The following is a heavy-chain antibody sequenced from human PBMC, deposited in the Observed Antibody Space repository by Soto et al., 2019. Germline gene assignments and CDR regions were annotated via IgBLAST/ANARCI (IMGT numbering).Heavy chain of an antibody. CDR2: IYYSGST. Sequence: SETLSLTCTVSGGSISSSSCYWGWIRQPPGKGLEWIGYIYYSGSTNYNPSLKSRVTISVDTSKNQFSLKLSSVTAADTAVYHCARVVVVTAIQSWFDPWGQGTLVTVSS. V-gene: IGHV4-61*05. CDR3: ARVVVVTAIQSWFDP. D-gene: IGHD2-21*02. CDR1: GGSISSSSCY. J-gene: IGHJ5*02.